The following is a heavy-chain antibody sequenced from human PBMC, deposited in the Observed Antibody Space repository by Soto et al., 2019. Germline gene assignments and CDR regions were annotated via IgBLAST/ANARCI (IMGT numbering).Heavy chain of an antibody. J-gene: IGHJ6*03. CDR1: GFTFSNFA. D-gene: IGHD2-2*01. CDR3: AKDTSSSPYYMDV. Sequence: EVQVLESGGGSVQPGGSLRLSCAASGFTFSNFAMSWVRHAPGKGLEWVSEITGSTGTTYYADSVKGRFIISRDNSKNTVHLQMNSRRAEDTAVYYCAKDTSSSPYYMDVWGKGTTVTVSS. CDR2: ITGSTGTT. V-gene: IGHV3-23*01.